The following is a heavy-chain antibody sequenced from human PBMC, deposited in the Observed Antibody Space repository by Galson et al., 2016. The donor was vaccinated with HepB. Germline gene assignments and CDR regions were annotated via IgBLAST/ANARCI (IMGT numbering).Heavy chain of an antibody. D-gene: IGHD3-3*01. J-gene: IGHJ6*02. CDR2: ISGSGNNK. V-gene: IGHV3-48*03. CDR3: ARDIRSDLRSVLRPMAGLVVFYGLDG. CDR1: GFTFTYYE. Sequence: SLRLSCAASGFTFTYYEMNWVRQAPGKGLEWVSYISGSGNNKYYADSVRGRFTVSRDNARNSVYLLMNSLRAEDTAIYYCARDIRSDLRSVLRPMAGLVVFYGLDGWRQGTTVTVSS.